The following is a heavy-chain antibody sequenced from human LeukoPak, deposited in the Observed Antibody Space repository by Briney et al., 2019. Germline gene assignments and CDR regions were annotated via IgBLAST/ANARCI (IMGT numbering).Heavy chain of an antibody. J-gene: IGHJ3*02. Sequence: ASVKVSCKASGYTFTSYYMHWVRQAPGQGLEWMGIINPSGGSTSYAQKFQGRGTMTRDMSTSTVYMELSSLRSEDTAVYYCARVESRDGYNWYAFDIWGQGTMVTVSS. CDR3: ARVESRDGYNWYAFDI. CDR2: INPSGGST. CDR1: GYTFTSYY. D-gene: IGHD5-24*01. V-gene: IGHV1-46*01.